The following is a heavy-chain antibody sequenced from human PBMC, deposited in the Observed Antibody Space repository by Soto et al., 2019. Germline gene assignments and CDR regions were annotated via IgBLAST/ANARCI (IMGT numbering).Heavy chain of an antibody. CDR2: INTGHGKT. D-gene: IGHD1-7*01. V-gene: IGHV1-3*04. CDR3: SRDRVDWKYRRYGTHV. J-gene: IGHJ6*02. Sequence: ASVTVSCKASGYTFTSYAIHWVRQAPGQRLEWMGWINTGHGKTKYSQKLLPEDTITMDTSATTDYIQLSSLRSEHTADYYFSRDRVDWKYRRYGTHVLGQGTTGTGSS. CDR1: GYTFTSYA.